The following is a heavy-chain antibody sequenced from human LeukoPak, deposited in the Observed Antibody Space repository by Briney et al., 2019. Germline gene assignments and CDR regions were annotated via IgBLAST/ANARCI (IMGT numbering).Heavy chain of an antibody. CDR3: ARAEASDAVCMDV. Sequence: GGSLRLSCAASGSTFSRYSMSWVRQAPGKGLEWVSYIDPSNTTTYYADSVKGRFTISRDSSKDTLYLQMNSLRPDDTAVYYCARAEASDAVCMDVWGQGTTVTVSS. CDR1: GSTFSRYS. CDR2: IDPSNTTT. D-gene: IGHD6-19*01. J-gene: IGHJ6*02. V-gene: IGHV3-48*01.